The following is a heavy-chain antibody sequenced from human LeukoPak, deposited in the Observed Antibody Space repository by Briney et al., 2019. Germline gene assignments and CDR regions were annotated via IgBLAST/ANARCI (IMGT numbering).Heavy chain of an antibody. Sequence: ASVKVSCKASGGTFSSYAISWVRQAPGQGLEWMGRIIPILGIANYAQKFQGRVTITADKSTSTAYMELSSLRSEDTAVYYCARDYGDLPHDYWGQGTLVTVSS. J-gene: IGHJ4*02. CDR3: ARDYGDLPHDY. CDR2: IIPILGIA. CDR1: GGTFSSYA. V-gene: IGHV1-69*04. D-gene: IGHD4-17*01.